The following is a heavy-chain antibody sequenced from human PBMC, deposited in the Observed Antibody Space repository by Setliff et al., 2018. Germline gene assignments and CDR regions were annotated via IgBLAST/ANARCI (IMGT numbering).Heavy chain of an antibody. CDR1: GFTFNTYW. CDR3: ARELAGNTIFGVVTEKGETYNWFDP. J-gene: IGHJ5*02. Sequence: GGSLRLSCAGSGFTFNTYWMSWVRQAPGKGLEWVANIKQDGSEKYYVDSVKGRFTISRDNAKNSLYLQMNSLRAEDTAVYYCARELAGNTIFGVVTEKGETYNWFDPWGQGTLVTVSS. D-gene: IGHD3-3*01. CDR2: IKQDGSEK. V-gene: IGHV3-7*01.